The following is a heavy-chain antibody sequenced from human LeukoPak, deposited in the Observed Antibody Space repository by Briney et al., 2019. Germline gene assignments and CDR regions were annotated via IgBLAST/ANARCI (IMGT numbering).Heavy chain of an antibody. J-gene: IGHJ4*02. Sequence: GGSLGLSCAASGFTFSSYSMNWVRQAPGKGLEWVSSISSSSSYIYYADSVKGRFTISRDNAKNSLYLQMNSLRAEDTAVYYCARVGAIYCTNGVCPPFDYWGQGTLVTVSS. CDR3: ARVGAIYCTNGVCPPFDY. CDR1: GFTFSSYS. V-gene: IGHV3-21*01. D-gene: IGHD2-8*01. CDR2: ISSSSSYI.